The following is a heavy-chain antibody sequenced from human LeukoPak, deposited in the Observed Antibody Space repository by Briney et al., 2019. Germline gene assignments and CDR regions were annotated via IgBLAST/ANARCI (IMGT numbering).Heavy chain of an antibody. CDR3: AKVLDSGSFPDY. J-gene: IGHJ4*02. D-gene: IGHD3/OR15-3a*01. CDR1: GFTFSRYA. V-gene: IGHV3-23*01. Sequence: GGSLRLSCAASGFTFSRYAMLWVRQSPGKGLEWVSAIGDSDGTTYYADSVKGRCIISRDNYKNILYLQMNSLRVEDTAIYYCAKVLDSGSFPDYWGQGTLATVSS. CDR2: IGDSDGTT.